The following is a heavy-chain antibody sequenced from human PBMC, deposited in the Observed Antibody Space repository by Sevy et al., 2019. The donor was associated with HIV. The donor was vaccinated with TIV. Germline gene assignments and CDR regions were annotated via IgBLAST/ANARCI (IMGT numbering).Heavy chain of an antibody. J-gene: IGHJ6*02. CDR2: MNPNSGNT. Sequence: ASVKVSCKASGYTFTSYDINWVRQATGQGLEWMGWMNPNSGNTGYAQKFQGRVTMTRNTSISTAYMELSSSSSEDTAGYYCAGGNGVRGSIGRAYYYYYGMDVWGQGTTVTVSS. CDR3: AGGNGVRGSIGRAYYYYYGMDV. V-gene: IGHV1-8*01. CDR1: GYTFTSYD. D-gene: IGHD3-16*01.